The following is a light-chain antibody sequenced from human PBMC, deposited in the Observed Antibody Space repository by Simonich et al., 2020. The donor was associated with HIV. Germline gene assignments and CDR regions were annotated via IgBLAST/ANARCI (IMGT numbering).Light chain of an antibody. CDR3: QQYNNWLYT. CDR2: GAS. Sequence: EIVMTQSPATLSVSPGERATLSCRASQSVSSNLAWYQQKPGQPPRLLIYGASTRATGIPARFSGSGSGTEFTLTISGMQSEDFVVYYCQQYNNWLYTFGQGTKLEIK. J-gene: IGKJ2*01. V-gene: IGKV3-15*01. CDR1: QSVSSN.